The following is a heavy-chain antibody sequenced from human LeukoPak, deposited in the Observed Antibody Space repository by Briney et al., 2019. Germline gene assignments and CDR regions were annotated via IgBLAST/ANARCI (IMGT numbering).Heavy chain of an antibody. V-gene: IGHV4-59*08. CDR2: IYYSGST. J-gene: IGHJ3*02. CDR3: ASFLRGYSYGYAFEI. Sequence: SSETLSLTCTVSGGSISSYYWSWIRQPPGKGLEWIGYIYYSGSTNYNPSLKSRVTISVDTSKNQFSLNLSSVTAADTAVYYCASFLRGYSYGYAFEIWGQGTMVTVSS. CDR1: GGSISSYY. D-gene: IGHD5-18*01.